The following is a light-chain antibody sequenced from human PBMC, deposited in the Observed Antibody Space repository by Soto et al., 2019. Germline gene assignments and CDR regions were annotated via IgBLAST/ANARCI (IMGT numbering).Light chain of an antibody. Sequence: EIVMTQSPATLSVSPGETATLSCRASQSVTYNLAWYQQKPGQGPRLLIYGAFTRATGIPARFSGSGSGTEFTLTISSLQSEDFAVYYCQQYESSAPYTFGQGTKLEIK. V-gene: IGKV3-15*01. CDR3: QQYESSAPYT. CDR2: GAF. J-gene: IGKJ2*01. CDR1: QSVTYN.